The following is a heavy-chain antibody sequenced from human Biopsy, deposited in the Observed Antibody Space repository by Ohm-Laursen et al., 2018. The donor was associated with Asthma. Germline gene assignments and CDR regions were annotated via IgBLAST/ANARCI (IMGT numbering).Heavy chain of an antibody. CDR1: GGTFNTYV. Sequence: SVKVSCKSLGGTFNTYVIGWVRQAPGQGLGWMGGIYSVFSTTIYPQKFQDRVTITADDSTSTVYMELSSLRFEDTAVYYCARKAGSCISRTCYSLDFWGQGTLVTVSS. CDR2: IYSVFSTT. J-gene: IGHJ4*02. CDR3: ARKAGSCISRTCYSLDF. V-gene: IGHV1-69*01. D-gene: IGHD2-2*01.